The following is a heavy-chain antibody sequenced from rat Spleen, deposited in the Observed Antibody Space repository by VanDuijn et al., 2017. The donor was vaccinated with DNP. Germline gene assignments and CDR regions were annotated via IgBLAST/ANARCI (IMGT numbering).Heavy chain of an antibody. V-gene: IGHV1-43*01. D-gene: IGHD1-4*01. J-gene: IGHJ1*01. CDR1: GFTFTSYY. Sequence: QIQLQQSGAELAKPGSSVKISCKASGFTFTSYYIGWIKQTTGQGLEYIGYINTRSGGSNYSEKFKGKATLTVDRSSGTAFMQLSSLTPDDSAVYYCARRRLPYWYFDFWGPGTMVTVSS. CDR3: ARRRLPYWYFDF. CDR2: INTRSGGS.